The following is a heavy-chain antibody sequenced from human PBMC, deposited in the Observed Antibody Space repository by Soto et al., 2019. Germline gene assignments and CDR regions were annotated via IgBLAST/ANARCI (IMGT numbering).Heavy chain of an antibody. CDR1: GGSISSYY. V-gene: IGHV4-59*01. Sequence: SETLSLTCTVSGGSISSYYWSWIRQPPGKGLEWIGYIYYSGSTNYNPSLKSRVTISVDTSKNQFSLKLSSVTAADTAVYYCAGFLTYYDFWSGYPGGDRFDPWGQGTLVTVSS. CDR3: AGFLTYYDFWSGYPGGDRFDP. CDR2: IYYSGST. D-gene: IGHD3-3*01. J-gene: IGHJ5*02.